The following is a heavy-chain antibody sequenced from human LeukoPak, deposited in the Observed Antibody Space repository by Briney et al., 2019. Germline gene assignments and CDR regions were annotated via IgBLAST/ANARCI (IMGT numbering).Heavy chain of an antibody. CDR2: ISGSGAVV. CDR1: GFTFSDYC. CDR3: ARDRREAAYLGNRFDP. D-gene: IGHD6-13*01. J-gene: IGHJ5*01. V-gene: IGHV3-11*01. Sequence: PGGSLRLSCGASGFTFSDYCMTWIRQAPGKGLEWLSYISGSGAVVSYADSVKGRFTISRDNANNSVYLQMDRLRAEDTAVYYCARDRREAAYLGNRFDPRGQGALVTVSS.